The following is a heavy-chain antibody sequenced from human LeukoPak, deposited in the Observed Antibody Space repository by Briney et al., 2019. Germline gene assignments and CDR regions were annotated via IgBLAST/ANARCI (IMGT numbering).Heavy chain of an antibody. D-gene: IGHD3-22*01. CDR3: ARQAVYYDSSGYEGNFDY. CDR2: IDPSDSYT. V-gene: IGHV5-10-1*01. CDR1: GYSFTSYW. J-gene: IGHJ4*02. Sequence: GESLKISCKGSGYSFTSYWISWVRQMPGKGLEWMGRIDPSDSYTNYSPSFQGHVTISADKSISTAYLQWSSLKASDTAMYYCARQAVYYDSSGYEGNFDYRGQGTLVTVSS.